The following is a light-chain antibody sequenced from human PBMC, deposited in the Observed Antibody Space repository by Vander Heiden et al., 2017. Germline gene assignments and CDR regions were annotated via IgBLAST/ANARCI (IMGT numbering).Light chain of an antibody. Sequence: DIVLTQSPATLSLSPGERATLSCRASQSVSSYLAWYQQKPGQTPILLIYDASNSSTVIPSRFIDRWPGTDFTLTISSLEPDDFAVYYCQQRSNCLFGGGTKVEIK. CDR2: DAS. CDR3: QQRSNCL. CDR1: QSVSSY. J-gene: IGKJ4*01. V-gene: IGKV3D-11*02.